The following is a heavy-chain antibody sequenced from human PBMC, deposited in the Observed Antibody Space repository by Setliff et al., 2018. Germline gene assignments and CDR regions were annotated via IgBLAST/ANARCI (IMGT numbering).Heavy chain of an antibody. CDR2: IYYSGST. V-gene: IGHV4-59*08. J-gene: IGHJ6*03. CDR3: ARALASGSYYGQSSYYMDV. Sequence: PSETLSLTCTVSGDSINNNYWSWIRQPPGEGLEWIGHIYYSGSTNYNPSLKSRVTISLDSSKTQFSLKLTSVTAADAAVYYCARALASGSYYGQSSYYMDVWGKGTTVTVSS. D-gene: IGHD3-10*01. CDR1: GDSINNNY.